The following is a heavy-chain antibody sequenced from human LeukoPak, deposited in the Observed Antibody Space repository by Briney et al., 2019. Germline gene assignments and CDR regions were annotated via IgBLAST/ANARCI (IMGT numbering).Heavy chain of an antibody. CDR2: IYHSGST. V-gene: IGHV4-38-2*02. CDR3: ARATVYYYMDV. J-gene: IGHJ6*03. Sequence: SETLSLTCTVSGYSTSSGYYWGWIRQPPGKGLEWIGSIYHSGSTYYNPSLKGRVTISVDTSKNQFSLKLSSMTAADTAVYYCARATVYYYMDVWGKGTTVTVSS. D-gene: IGHD2-21*02. CDR1: GYSTSSGYY.